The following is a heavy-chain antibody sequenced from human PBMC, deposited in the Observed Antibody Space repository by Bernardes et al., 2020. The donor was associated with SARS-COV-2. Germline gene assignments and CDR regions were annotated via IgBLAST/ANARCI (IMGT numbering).Heavy chain of an antibody. Sequence: GGSLRVSCAASGFTFSSYGMHWVRQAPGKGLEWVAVISYDGGEKFYADSVKGRFTISRDNSKNTLYLQMNSLRAEDTAVYYCATTPQYEYTRVFDFWGQGTLVTVSS. V-gene: IGHV3-30*03. J-gene: IGHJ4*02. CDR3: ATTPQYEYTRVFDF. D-gene: IGHD2-15*01. CDR1: GFTFSSYG. CDR2: ISYDGGEK.